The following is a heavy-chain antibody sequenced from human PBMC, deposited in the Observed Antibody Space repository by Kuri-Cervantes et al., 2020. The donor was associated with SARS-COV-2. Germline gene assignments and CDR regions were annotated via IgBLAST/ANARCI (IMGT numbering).Heavy chain of an antibody. V-gene: IGHV3-74*01. D-gene: IGHD2-8*01. CDR2: INSDGSST. J-gene: IGHJ1*01. CDR3: ARSCTYARCSEYFQH. CDR1: GFTFSSYW. Sequence: GESLKISCAASGFTFSSYWMHWVRQAPGKGLVWVSRINSDGSSTSYADFVKGRFTISRDNAKNTLYLQMNSLRAEDTAVYYCARSCTYARCSEYFQHWGQGTLVTVSS.